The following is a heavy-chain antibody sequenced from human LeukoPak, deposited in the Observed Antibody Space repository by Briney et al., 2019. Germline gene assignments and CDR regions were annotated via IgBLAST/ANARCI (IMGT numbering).Heavy chain of an antibody. V-gene: IGHV3-72*01. J-gene: IGHJ5*02. D-gene: IGHD1-26*01. CDR1: GFTFTDQY. CDR2: TTNKVNSDTT. CDR3: TRDSGTYNWFDP. Sequence: SGGSLRLSCAASGFTFTDQYMEWVRQAPGKGLEWVGRTTNKVNSDTTEYAASVKGRFTVSRDDSKNTAYLHMNSLKTEDTALYYCTRDSGTYNWFDPWGQGTLVTVSS.